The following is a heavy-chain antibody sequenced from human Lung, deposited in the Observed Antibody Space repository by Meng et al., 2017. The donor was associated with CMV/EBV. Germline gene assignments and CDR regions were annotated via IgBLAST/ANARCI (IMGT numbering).Heavy chain of an antibody. CDR2: IYSDGIST. Sequence: SFAVSGINFNTYWIHWVRQVPGKGPVWLSRIYSDGISTRYADSVKGRFTISRDNTNNTVYLQVNALRAEDTAVYYCAREPGRGAFDMWGQGTMVTVSS. V-gene: IGHV3-74*01. J-gene: IGHJ3*02. D-gene: IGHD3-10*01. CDR1: GINFNTYW. CDR3: AREPGRGAFDM.